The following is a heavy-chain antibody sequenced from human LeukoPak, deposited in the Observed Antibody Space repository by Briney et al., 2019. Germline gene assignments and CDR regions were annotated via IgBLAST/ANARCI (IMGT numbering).Heavy chain of an antibody. CDR3: ARDKPPPYYYDSSGIFDY. CDR2: IWYDGSNK. CDR1: GFTFSGSA. J-gene: IGHJ4*02. Sequence: PGGSLKLSCAASGFTFSGSAVHWVRQAPGKGLEWVAVIWYDGSNKYYADSVKGRFTISRDNSKNTLYLQMNSLRAEDTAVYYCARDKPPPYYYDSSGIFDYWGQGTLVTVSS. D-gene: IGHD3-22*01. V-gene: IGHV3-33*08.